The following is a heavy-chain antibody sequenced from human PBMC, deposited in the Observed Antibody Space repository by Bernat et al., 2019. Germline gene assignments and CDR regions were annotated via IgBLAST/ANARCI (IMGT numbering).Heavy chain of an antibody. V-gene: IGHV3-30*02. J-gene: IGHJ6*02. CDR3: AKSVYSSDNYGMDV. CDR2: IRYDGSKK. Sequence: VQLLESGGGLVQPGGSLRLSCAASGFTFSSFGMHWVRQAPGKGLEWVALIRYDGSKKYYADSVKGQVTISRDNSKNMLYLQMNSLRAEDTAVYDCAKSVYSSDNYGMDVWGQGTTVTVSS. D-gene: IGHD6-19*01. CDR1: GFTFSSFG.